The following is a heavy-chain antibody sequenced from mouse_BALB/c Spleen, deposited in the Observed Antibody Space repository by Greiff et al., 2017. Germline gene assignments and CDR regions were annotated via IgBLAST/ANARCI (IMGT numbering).Heavy chain of an antibody. CDR2: ISSGGGST. Sequence: EVHLVESGGGLVKPGGSLKLSCAASGFAFSSYDMSWVRQTPEKRLEWVAYISSGGGSTYYPDTVKGRFTISRDNAKNTLYLQMSSLKSEDTAMYYCARLDYYAMDYWGQGTSVTVSS. V-gene: IGHV5-12-1*01. CDR3: ARLDYYAMDY. J-gene: IGHJ4*01. CDR1: GFAFSSYD.